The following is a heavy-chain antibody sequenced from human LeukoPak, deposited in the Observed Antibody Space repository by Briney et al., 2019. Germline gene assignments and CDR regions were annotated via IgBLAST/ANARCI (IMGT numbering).Heavy chain of an antibody. CDR3: AKGERFDY. D-gene: IGHD1-1*01. CDR2: IYAGDSDT. CDR1: VYSFTSYW. Sequence: GESLKISFKGSVYSFTSYWIGWVRQMHGKGLEWMAIIYAGDSDTRYRPSFQGQVTLSAHKPISTAYLQWSSLKASDTAMYYSAKGERFDYWGQGTLVTVSS. V-gene: IGHV5-51*04. J-gene: IGHJ4*02.